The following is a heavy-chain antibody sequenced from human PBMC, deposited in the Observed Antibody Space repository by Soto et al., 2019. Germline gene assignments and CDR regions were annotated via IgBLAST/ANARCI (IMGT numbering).Heavy chain of an antibody. D-gene: IGHD3-16*01. J-gene: IGHJ4*02. CDR3: ARAPTYDYILYYFDY. Sequence: PSETLSLSCTVSGGSISSGGYYWSWIRQHPGKGLEWIGYIYYSGSTYYNPSLKSRVTISVDTSKNQFSLKLSSVTAADTAVYYCARAPTYDYILYYFDYWGQGTLVTVSS. CDR2: IYYSGST. CDR1: GGSISSGGYY. V-gene: IGHV4-31*03.